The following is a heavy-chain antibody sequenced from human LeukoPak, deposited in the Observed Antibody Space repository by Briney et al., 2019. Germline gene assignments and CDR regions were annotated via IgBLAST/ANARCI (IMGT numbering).Heavy chain of an antibody. D-gene: IGHD4-17*01. CDR3: AREGTYGDYGIYYYYMDV. Sequence: GASVKVSCKASGYTFTSYDINWVRQSTGQGLEWMGWMNPNSGNTGYAQKFQGRVTMTRNTSISTAYMELSSLRSEDTAVYYCAREGTYGDYGIYYYYMDVWGKGTTVTVSS. CDR1: GYTFTSYD. CDR2: MNPNSGNT. V-gene: IGHV1-8*01. J-gene: IGHJ6*03.